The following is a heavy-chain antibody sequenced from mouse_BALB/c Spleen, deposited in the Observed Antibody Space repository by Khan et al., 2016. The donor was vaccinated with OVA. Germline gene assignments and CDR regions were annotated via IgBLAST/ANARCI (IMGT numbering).Heavy chain of an antibody. CDR1: GYTFTNYG. CDR2: INTYTGEP. J-gene: IGHJ1*01. D-gene: IGHD6-1*01. CDR3: ARSASYWFFDV. Sequence: QIQLQSGPELKKPGETVKISCKASGYTFTNYGMNWVKQAPGKGLKWMGWINTYTGEPTYADDFKGRFAFSLETSANTAYLQINNLKNEDTATYFGARSASYWFFDVWGAGTTVTVSS. V-gene: IGHV9-3-1*01.